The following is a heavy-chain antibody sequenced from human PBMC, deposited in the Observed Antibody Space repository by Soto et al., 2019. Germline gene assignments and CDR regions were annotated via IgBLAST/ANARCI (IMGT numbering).Heavy chain of an antibody. CDR1: GGSISSYY. CDR3: ARDNREGAAAGTCFDY. CDR2: IYYSGST. J-gene: IGHJ4*02. Sequence: PSETLSLTCTVSGGSISSYYWSWIRQPPGKGLEWIGYIYYSGSTNYNPSLKSRVTISVDTSKNQFSLKLSSVTAADTALYYCARDNREGAAAGTCFDYWGQGTLVTVSS. D-gene: IGHD6-13*01. V-gene: IGHV4-59*01.